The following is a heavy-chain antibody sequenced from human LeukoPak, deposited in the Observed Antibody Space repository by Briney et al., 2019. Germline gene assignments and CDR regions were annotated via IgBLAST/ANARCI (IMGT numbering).Heavy chain of an antibody. D-gene: IGHD2-2*03. CDR1: GDTFTSYA. J-gene: IGHJ3*02. Sequence: ASVKVSCKASGDTFTSYAMHWVRQAPGRRLEWMGWINAGNGNTKYSQKFQGRVTITRDTSASTAYMELSSLRSEDTAVYYCARELGWRAFDIWGQGTMVTVSS. CDR2: INAGNGNT. V-gene: IGHV1-3*01. CDR3: ARELGWRAFDI.